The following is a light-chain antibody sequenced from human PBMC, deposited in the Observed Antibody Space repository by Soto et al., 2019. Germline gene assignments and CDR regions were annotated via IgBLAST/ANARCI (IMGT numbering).Light chain of an antibody. J-gene: IGKJ4*01. CDR3: QQYNSYSLT. CDR1: QSISSW. CDR2: KAS. Sequence: DIQMTQSPSTLSASIGGRVTITCRASQSISSWLAWYQQKPGKAPKLLIYKASSLESGVPLRFSGSGSGTEFTLTISSLQPDDFATYYCQQYNSYSLTFGGGTKVEIK. V-gene: IGKV1-5*03.